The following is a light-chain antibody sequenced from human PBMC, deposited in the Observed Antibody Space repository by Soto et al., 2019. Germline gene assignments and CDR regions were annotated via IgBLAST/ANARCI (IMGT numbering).Light chain of an antibody. Sequence: DIQMTQSPSSLSASVGDRVTITCRASQSISSYLNWYQQRPGKAPNLLIYAASTLQSGVPSRFSGGGSGTDFTLTISSLQPEDFATYYGQQTYSVPPTFGGGNKVEI. CDR2: AAS. J-gene: IGKJ4*01. CDR3: QQTYSVPPT. V-gene: IGKV1-39*01. CDR1: QSISSY.